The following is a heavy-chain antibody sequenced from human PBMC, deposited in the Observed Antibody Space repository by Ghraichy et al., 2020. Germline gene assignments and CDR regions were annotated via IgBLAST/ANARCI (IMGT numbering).Heavy chain of an antibody. CDR2: IWTDANKK. J-gene: IGHJ5*02. D-gene: IGHD3-22*01. V-gene: IGHV3-33*01. Sequence: GGSLRLSCAASGFTFSSYGFHWVRQAPGKGLEWVAVIWTDANKKYFADSVKGRFTISRDNSKNTLYLQMNSLGVEDTAVYFCARDTDTSSHYGRFDPWGQGTLVTVSS. CDR3: ARDTDTSSHYGRFDP. CDR1: GFTFSSYG.